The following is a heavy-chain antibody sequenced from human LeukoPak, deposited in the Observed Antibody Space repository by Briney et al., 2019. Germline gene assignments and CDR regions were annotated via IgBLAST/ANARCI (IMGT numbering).Heavy chain of an antibody. CDR2: IYSGGST. V-gene: IGHV3-66*01. CDR3: ARGNLRNIIVSSSWYSPSDY. J-gene: IGHJ4*02. CDR1: GFTVSSNY. D-gene: IGHD6-13*01. Sequence: GGSLRLSCAASGFTVSSNYMSWVRQAPGKGLEWVSVIYSGGSTYYADSVKGRFTITRDNSKNTLYLQMNSLRAEDTAVYYCARGNLRNIIVSSSWYSPSDYWGQGTLVTVSS.